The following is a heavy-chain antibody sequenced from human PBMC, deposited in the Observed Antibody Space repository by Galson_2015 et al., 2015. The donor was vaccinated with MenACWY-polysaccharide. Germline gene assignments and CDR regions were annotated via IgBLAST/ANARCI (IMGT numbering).Heavy chain of an antibody. D-gene: IGHD6-19*01. Sequence: SETLSLTCPVSGASISDYYWTWIRQPPGKGLEWIGYIYYSGSTNYNTSLESRVPISVDTSKNQFSLNLSSVTAADTAVYYCARHWKSSDWYESDYYFYYYMDVWGKGTTVTVSS. V-gene: IGHV4-59*08. J-gene: IGHJ6*03. CDR3: ARHWKSSDWYESDYYFYYYMDV. CDR1: GASISDYY. CDR2: IYYSGST.